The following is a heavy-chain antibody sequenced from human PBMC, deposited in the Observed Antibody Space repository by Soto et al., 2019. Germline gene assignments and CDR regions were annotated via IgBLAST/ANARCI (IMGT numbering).Heavy chain of an antibody. J-gene: IGHJ4*02. CDR3: ARSFRDSSSIWGRIRPSALFDS. D-gene: IGHD3-16*01. Sequence: QVQLQESGPGLVKPSGTLSLTCAVSSDSITSNNWWSWVRQSPGKGLEWIGGIHHSGSTNYNPSLKSQATISVDIYKNEFSLTVGSVTAADPAVYYCARSFRDSSSIWGRIRPSALFDSWGQGTLVTVSS. V-gene: IGHV4-4*02. CDR1: SDSITSNNW. CDR2: IHHSGST.